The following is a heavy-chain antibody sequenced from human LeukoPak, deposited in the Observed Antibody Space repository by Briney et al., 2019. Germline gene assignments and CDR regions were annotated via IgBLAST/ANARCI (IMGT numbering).Heavy chain of an antibody. D-gene: IGHD2-2*01. CDR1: GFTFSDHY. J-gene: IGHJ4*02. Sequence: GSLRLSCAASGFTFSDHYMDWVRQAPGKGLEWVGRVRNKANSYTTQYAASVKGRFTISRDDSKNSLYLQMNSLKTEDTATYYCGRVRGSTWDSALPDYWGQGTLVTVSS. CDR2: VRNKANSYTT. CDR3: GRVRGSTWDSALPDY. V-gene: IGHV3-72*01.